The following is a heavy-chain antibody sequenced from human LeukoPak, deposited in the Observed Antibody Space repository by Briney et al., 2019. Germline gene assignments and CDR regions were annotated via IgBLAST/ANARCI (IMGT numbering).Heavy chain of an antibody. J-gene: IGHJ4*02. CDR3: AKATGYSSGSVDH. V-gene: IGHV3-9*03. CDR1: GFTFDDYA. Sequence: GRSLRLSCAASGFTFDDYAMHWVRQGPGKGLEWVSGISWNSGSIGYADAVKGRFTISRDNAKNSLYLEMNSLRAEDMAFYYCAKATGYSSGSVDHWGQGTLVTVSS. D-gene: IGHD5-18*01. CDR2: ISWNSGSI.